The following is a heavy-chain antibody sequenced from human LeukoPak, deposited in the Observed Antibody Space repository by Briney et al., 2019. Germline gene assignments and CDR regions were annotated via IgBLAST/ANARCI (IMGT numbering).Heavy chain of an antibody. CDR1: GGSISSTNW. V-gene: IGHV4-4*02. CDR3: ARGRGAAAREDF. D-gene: IGHD6-13*01. J-gene: IGHJ4*02. CDR2: ITYSGNT. Sequence: PSGTLSLTCGVSGGSISSTNWWTWVRQPPGKGLEWIGEITYSGNTNYNPSLKSRVTISVDTSKNQFSLKLSSVTAADTAVYYCARGRGAAAREDFWGQGTLVTVSS.